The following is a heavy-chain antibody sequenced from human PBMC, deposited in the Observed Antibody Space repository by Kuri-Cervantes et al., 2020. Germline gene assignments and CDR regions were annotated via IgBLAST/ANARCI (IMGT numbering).Heavy chain of an antibody. J-gene: IGHJ2*01. Sequence: ASVKVSCKASGYTFTSYAMHWVRQAPGQRLEWMGWINAGNGNTKYSQKFQGRVTITRDTSASTAYMELSSLRSEDTAVYYCATALCSGGSCYLRRNWYFDLWGRGTRVTVSS. CDR3: ATALCSGGSCYLRRNWYFDL. V-gene: IGHV1-3*01. D-gene: IGHD2-15*01. CDR1: GYTFTSYA. CDR2: INAGNGNT.